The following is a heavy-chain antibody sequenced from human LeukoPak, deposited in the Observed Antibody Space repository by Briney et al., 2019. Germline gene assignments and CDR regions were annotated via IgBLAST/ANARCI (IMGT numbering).Heavy chain of an antibody. D-gene: IGHD1-26*01. CDR3: ARSFVGDWYFDL. Sequence: SETLSLTCTVSGGSISSYYWSWIRQPPGKGLEWIGYIYYSGSTNYNPSLKSRVTISVDTSKNQFSLKLSSVTAADTAVYYCARSFVGDWYFDLWGRGALVTVSS. V-gene: IGHV4-59*01. CDR2: IYYSGST. CDR1: GGSISSYY. J-gene: IGHJ2*01.